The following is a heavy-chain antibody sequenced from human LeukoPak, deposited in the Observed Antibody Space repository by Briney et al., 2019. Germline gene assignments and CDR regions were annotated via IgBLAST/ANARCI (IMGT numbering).Heavy chain of an antibody. CDR1: GGSFSGYY. CDR2: INHSGST. CDR3: ARGVKGFGELFPHDY. D-gene: IGHD3-10*01. J-gene: IGHJ4*02. Sequence: PSETLSLTCAVYGGSFSGYYWSWIRQPRGKGLEWIGEINHSGSTNYNPSLKSRVTISVDTSKNQFSLKLSSVTAADTAVYYCARGVKGFGELFPHDYWGQGTLVTVSS. V-gene: IGHV4-34*01.